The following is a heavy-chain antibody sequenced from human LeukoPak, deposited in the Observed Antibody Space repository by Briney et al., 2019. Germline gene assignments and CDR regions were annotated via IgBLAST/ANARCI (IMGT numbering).Heavy chain of an antibody. V-gene: IGHV3-23*01. CDR2: ISGSGGST. Sequence: GGSLRLSCAASGFTFSGYAMSWVRQAPGKGLEWVSAISGSGGSTYYADSVKGRFTISRDNSKNTLYLQMNSLRAEDTAVYYCAKLGNWNVRYCFDYWGQGTTVTVSS. CDR3: AKLGNWNVRYCFDY. J-gene: IGHJ4*03. CDR1: GFTFSGYA. D-gene: IGHD1-1*01.